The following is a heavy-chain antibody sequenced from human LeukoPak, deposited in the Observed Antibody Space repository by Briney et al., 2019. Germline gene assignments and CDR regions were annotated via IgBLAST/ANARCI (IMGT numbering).Heavy chain of an antibody. D-gene: IGHD6-19*01. Sequence: SETLSLTCTLSGGSISTYYWSWIRQPPGKGLEWIGYIYHSGSTNYNPSLKSRVTMSVDTSKNQFSLKLSSVTAADTAVYYCARGDNRGWYLFDYWGQGTLVTVSS. V-gene: IGHV4-59*01. J-gene: IGHJ4*02. CDR3: ARGDNRGWYLFDY. CDR2: IYHSGST. CDR1: GGSISTYY.